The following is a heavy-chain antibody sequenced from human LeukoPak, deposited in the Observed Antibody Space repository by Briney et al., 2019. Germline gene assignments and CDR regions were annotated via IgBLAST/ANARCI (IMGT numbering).Heavy chain of an antibody. J-gene: IGHJ4*02. CDR1: GFTFSSYS. Sequence: GGSLRLSCAASGFTFSSYSMSWVRQAPGKGLEWVSSISSSSSYIYYADSVKGRFTISRDNAKNSLYLQMNSLRAEDTAVYYCARDPQLWFGESRFDYWGQGTLVTVSS. CDR2: ISSSSSYI. D-gene: IGHD3-10*01. V-gene: IGHV3-21*01. CDR3: ARDPQLWFGESRFDY.